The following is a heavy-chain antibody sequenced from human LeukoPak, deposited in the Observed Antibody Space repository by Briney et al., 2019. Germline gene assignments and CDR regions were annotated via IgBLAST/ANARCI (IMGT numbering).Heavy chain of an antibody. CDR2: INHSGST. J-gene: IGHJ5*02. CDR1: GGSFSGYY. CDR3: ARGGVPWYYGSGSPSNWFDP. D-gene: IGHD3-10*01. V-gene: IGHV4-34*01. Sequence: PSETLSLTCAVSGGSFSGYYWSWIRQPPGKGLEWIGEINHSGSTNYNPSLKSRVTISVDTSKNQFSLKLSSVTAADTAVYYCARGGVPWYYGSGSPSNWFDPWGQGTLVTVSS.